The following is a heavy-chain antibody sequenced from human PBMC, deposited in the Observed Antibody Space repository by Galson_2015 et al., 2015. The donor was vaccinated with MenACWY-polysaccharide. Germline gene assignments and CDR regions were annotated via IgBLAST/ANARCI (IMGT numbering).Heavy chain of an antibody. Sequence: SLRLSCAASGFLFSSYAMSWVRQAPGKGLEWVSAISGSGDNTYYADSVKGRFTVSRDNSKNTLYLQMNSLRAEDTAVYYCAQKRGSGSYRLDYWGQGTLVTVSS. J-gene: IGHJ4*02. CDR2: ISGSGDNT. CDR3: AQKRGSGSYRLDY. D-gene: IGHD1-26*01. CDR1: GFLFSSYA. V-gene: IGHV3-23*01.